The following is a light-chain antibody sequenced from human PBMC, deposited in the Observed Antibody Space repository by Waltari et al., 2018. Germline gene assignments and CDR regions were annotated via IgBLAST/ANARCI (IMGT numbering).Light chain of an antibody. J-gene: IGKJ1*01. CDR1: RSVLYSSNNRNY. CDR3: QQYYSGPRT. V-gene: IGKV4-1*01. Sequence: DIVGTQSPDSLAVSLGERATINCKSSRSVLYSSNNRNYLAWYQQKPGQPPKLLIYWASSRQSGVPDRFSGSGSGTDFTLTISSLQAEDVGIYYCQQYYSGPRTFGQGTKVEI. CDR2: WAS.